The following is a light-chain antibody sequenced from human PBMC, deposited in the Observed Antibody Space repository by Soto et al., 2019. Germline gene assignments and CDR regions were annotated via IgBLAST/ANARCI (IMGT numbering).Light chain of an antibody. CDR1: QSISTY. V-gene: IGKV1-39*01. J-gene: IGKJ1*01. Sequence: DLQMTQSPSSLSASVGDRVTITCRASQSISTYLNWYQQKPGKAPKLLIYAASNLQSGVPSRFSGSGSGTDFTLTISSLQPEDFATYYCQQSYSAPPTFGQGTKVKIK. CDR2: AAS. CDR3: QQSYSAPPT.